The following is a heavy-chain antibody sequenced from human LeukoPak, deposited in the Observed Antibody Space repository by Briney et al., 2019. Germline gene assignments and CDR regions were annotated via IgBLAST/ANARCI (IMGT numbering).Heavy chain of an antibody. CDR1: GFTFSSYE. D-gene: IGHD4/OR15-4a*01. V-gene: IGHV3-48*03. J-gene: IGHJ4*02. Sequence: GGSLRLSCAASGFTFSSYEMNWVRQAPGMGLEWVSYISSSGSTIYYADSVKGRFTISRDNAKNSLYLQMNSLRAEDTAVYYCARVVLDYGVNSWGFDYWGQGNLVTVSS. CDR3: ARVVLDYGVNSWGFDY. CDR2: ISSSGSTI.